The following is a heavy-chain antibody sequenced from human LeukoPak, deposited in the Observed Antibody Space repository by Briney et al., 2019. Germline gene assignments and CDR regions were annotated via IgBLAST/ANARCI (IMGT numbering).Heavy chain of an antibody. CDR2: IYYSGST. V-gene: IGHV4-59*01. Sequence: SETLSLTCTVSGGSISSYFWSWIRQPQGKGLEWIGYIYYSGSTNYNPSLKSRVTISVDTSKNQFSLKLSSVTAADTAVYYCARSPARDWFDPWGQGTLVTVSS. J-gene: IGHJ5*02. CDR3: ARSPARDWFDP. D-gene: IGHD6-25*01. CDR1: GGSISSYF.